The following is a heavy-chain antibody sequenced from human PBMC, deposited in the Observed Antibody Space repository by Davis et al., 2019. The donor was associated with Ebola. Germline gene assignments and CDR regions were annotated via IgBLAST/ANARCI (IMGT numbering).Heavy chain of an antibody. CDR1: GGSFSGYY. D-gene: IGHD3-3*01. Sequence: SETLSLTCAVYGGSFSGYYWSWIRQPPGKGLEWIGEINHSGSTNYNPSLKSRVTISVDTSKNQFSLKLSSVTAADTAVYYCARVTNDFWSGYLDYWGQGTLVTVSS. J-gene: IGHJ4*02. V-gene: IGHV4-34*01. CDR2: INHSGST. CDR3: ARVTNDFWSGYLDY.